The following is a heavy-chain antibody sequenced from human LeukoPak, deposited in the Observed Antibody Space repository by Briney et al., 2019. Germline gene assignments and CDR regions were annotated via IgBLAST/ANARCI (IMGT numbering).Heavy chain of an antibody. CDR2: INAGNGNT. V-gene: IGHV1-3*01. CDR1: GYTFTSYA. J-gene: IGHJ6*02. Sequence: ASVKVSCKASGYTFTSYAMHWVRQAPGQRLEWMGWINAGNGNTKYSQKFQGRVTITRDTSASTAYMELSSLRSEDTAVYYCAREPSIAAAGSSGYGMDVWGQGTTVTVSS. CDR3: AREPSIAAAGSSGYGMDV. D-gene: IGHD6-13*01.